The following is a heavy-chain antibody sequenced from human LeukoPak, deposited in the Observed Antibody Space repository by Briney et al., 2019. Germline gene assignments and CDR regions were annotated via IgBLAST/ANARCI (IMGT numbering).Heavy chain of an antibody. CDR1: GFTFSSYS. V-gene: IGHV3-21*04. J-gene: IGHJ4*02. CDR2: ISSSSSYI. D-gene: IGHD3-10*01. CDR3: AKGTLSAFDY. Sequence: GGSLRLSCAASGFTFSSYSMNWVRQAPGKGLEWVSSISSSSSYIYYADSVKGRFTISRDNSKNTLYLQMNSLRAEDTAVYYCAKGTLSAFDYWGQGTLVTVSS.